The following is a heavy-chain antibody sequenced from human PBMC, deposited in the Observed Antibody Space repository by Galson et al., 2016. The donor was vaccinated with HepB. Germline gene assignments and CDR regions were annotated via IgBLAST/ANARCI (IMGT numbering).Heavy chain of an antibody. CDR3: ARDRYVGDTWGYYNIDY. V-gene: IGHV3-7*01. D-gene: IGHD3-22*01. J-gene: IGHJ4*02. CDR1: GFTFSSYG. CDR2: IKQDGSEK. Sequence: SLRLSCAASGFTFSSYGMHWVRQAPGKGLEWVVNIKQDGSEKSYVDSVKGRFTISRDNARNSLYLQMNSLRAEDTAVYYCARDRYVGDTWGYYNIDYWGQGTLVTVSS.